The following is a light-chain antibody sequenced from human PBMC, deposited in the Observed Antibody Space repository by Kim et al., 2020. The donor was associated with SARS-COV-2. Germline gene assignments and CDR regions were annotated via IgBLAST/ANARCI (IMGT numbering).Light chain of an antibody. J-gene: IGLJ3*02. V-gene: IGLV3-19*01. CDR2: GKN. CDR3: NSRDSSGNQWV. Sequence: LGQTVRITCQGDSLRSYYASWYQQKPGQAPVLVIYGKNNRPSGIPDRFSGSSSGNTASLTITGAQAEDEADYYCNSRDSSGNQWVFGGGTKLTVL. CDR1: SLRSYY.